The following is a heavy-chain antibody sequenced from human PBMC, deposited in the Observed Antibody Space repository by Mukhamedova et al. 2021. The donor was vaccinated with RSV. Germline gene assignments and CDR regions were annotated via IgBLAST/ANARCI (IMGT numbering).Heavy chain of an antibody. D-gene: IGHD2-2*01. V-gene: IGHV1-18*01. J-gene: IGHJ4*02. CDR2: ISAYNGNT. CDR3: ARDLSPATSRVHCAFDY. Sequence: GQGLEWMGWISAYNGNTNYAQKLQGRVTMTTDTSTSTAYMELRSLRSDDTAVYYCARDLSPATSRVHCAFDYLGQGTLVTVSS.